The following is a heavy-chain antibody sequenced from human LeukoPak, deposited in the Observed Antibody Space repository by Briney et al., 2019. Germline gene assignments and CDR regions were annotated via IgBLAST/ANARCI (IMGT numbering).Heavy chain of an antibody. CDR2: IKQDGSEK. Sequence: GGSLRLSCAASGFTFSSYSMNWVRQAPGKGLEWVANIKQDGSEKYYVDSVKGRFTISRDNAKNSLYLQMNSLRAEDTAVYYCARRHSFMTDFDYWGQGTLVTVSS. V-gene: IGHV3-7*01. CDR1: GFTFSSYS. CDR3: ARRHSFMTDFDY. D-gene: IGHD3-16*01. J-gene: IGHJ4*02.